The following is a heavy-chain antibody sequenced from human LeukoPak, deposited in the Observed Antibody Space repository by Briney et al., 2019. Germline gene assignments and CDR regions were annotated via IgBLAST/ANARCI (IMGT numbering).Heavy chain of an antibody. J-gene: IGHJ6*02. Sequence: ASVKVSCKASGYTFISYGINWVRQATGQGLEWMGWMNPNSGNTGYAQKFQGRVTMTRNTSISTAYMELSSLRSEDTAVYYCARGEYVYCSGGSCYSDYYYYYGMDVWGQGTTVTVSS. D-gene: IGHD2-15*01. CDR3: ARGEYVYCSGGSCYSDYYYYYGMDV. CDR1: GYTFISYG. CDR2: MNPNSGNT. V-gene: IGHV1-8*01.